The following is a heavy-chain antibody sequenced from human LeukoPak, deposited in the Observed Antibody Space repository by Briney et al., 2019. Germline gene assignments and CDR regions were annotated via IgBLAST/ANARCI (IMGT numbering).Heavy chain of an antibody. CDR2: ISGSGGST. Sequence: GGSLRLSCAASGFTFNTYAMSWVRQAPGKGLEWVSAISGSGGSTYYADSVKGRFTISRDNSKNTLYLQMNSLRAEDTAVYYCAKDSPSTRDDYGDYARVFDYWGQGTLVTVSS. J-gene: IGHJ4*02. D-gene: IGHD4-17*01. CDR1: GFTFNTYA. CDR3: AKDSPSTRDDYGDYARVFDY. V-gene: IGHV3-23*01.